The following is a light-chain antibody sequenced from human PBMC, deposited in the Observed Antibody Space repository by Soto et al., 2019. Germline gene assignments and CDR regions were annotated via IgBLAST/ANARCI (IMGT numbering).Light chain of an antibody. J-gene: IGLJ2*01. Sequence: SYELTQPPSVSVAPGKTARITCGGNNIGSKSVHWYQQKPGQAPVLVIYYDSDRPSGIPERFSGSNSGNTATLTISRVEAGDEADYYCQVWDSRSDHPGVFGGGTQLTVL. CDR3: QVWDSRSDHPGV. V-gene: IGLV3-21*04. CDR2: YDS. CDR1: NIGSKS.